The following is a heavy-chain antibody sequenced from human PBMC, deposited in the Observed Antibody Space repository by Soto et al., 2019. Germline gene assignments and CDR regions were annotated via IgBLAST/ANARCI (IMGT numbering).Heavy chain of an antibody. V-gene: IGHV6-1*01. CDR1: GDSVSSNSAA. Sequence: SQTLSLTCAISGDSVSSNSAAWNWIRQSPSRGLEWLGRTYYRSKWYNDYAVSVKSRITINPDTSKNQFSLQLNSVTPEDTAVYYCARDRHVWGSYRYGSRLYYSDYWGPGTLLTVSS. J-gene: IGHJ4*02. D-gene: IGHD3-16*02. CDR2: TYYRSKWYN. CDR3: ARDRHVWGSYRYGSRLYYSDY.